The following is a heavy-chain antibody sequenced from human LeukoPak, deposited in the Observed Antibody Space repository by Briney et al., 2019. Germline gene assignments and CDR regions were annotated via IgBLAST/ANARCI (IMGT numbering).Heavy chain of an antibody. Sequence: GGSLRLSCAASGFTFDSYSMNWVRQAPGKGLEWVSYISGRSSTIYYVDSVKGRFTISRDNAKDSLYLQMNSLRADDTAVYYCARGRMRYYFDFWGQGSLVTVSS. CDR3: ARGRMRYYFDF. CDR2: ISGRSSTI. D-gene: IGHD2-8*01. V-gene: IGHV3-48*01. J-gene: IGHJ4*02. CDR1: GFTFDSYS.